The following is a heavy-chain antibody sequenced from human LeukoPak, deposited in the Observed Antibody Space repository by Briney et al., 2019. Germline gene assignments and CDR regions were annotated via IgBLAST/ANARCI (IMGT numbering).Heavy chain of an antibody. CDR3: AKDTYSSSWYYFDY. V-gene: IGHV3-9*01. Sequence: GGSLRLSCAASGFTFDDYAMHWVRQAPGKGLEWVSGISWNSGSIGYADSVKGRFTISRGNAKNSLYLQMNSLRAEDTALYYCAKDTYSSSWYYFDYWGQGTLVTVPS. CDR2: ISWNSGSI. J-gene: IGHJ4*02. D-gene: IGHD6-13*01. CDR1: GFTFDDYA.